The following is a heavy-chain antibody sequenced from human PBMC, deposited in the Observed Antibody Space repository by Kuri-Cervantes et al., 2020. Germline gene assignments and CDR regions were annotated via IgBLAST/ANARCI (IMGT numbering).Heavy chain of an antibody. V-gene: IGHV4-61*01. CDR1: GGSISSSSYY. CDR2: IYYSGST. J-gene: IGHJ5*02. D-gene: IGHD6-13*01. Sequence: GSLRLSCTVSGGSISSSSYYWGWIRQPPGKGLEWIGYIYYSGSTNYNPSLKSRVTISVDTSKNQFSLKLSSVTAADTAVYYCARDLGTAGVVTWGQGTLVTAPQ. CDR3: ARDLGTAGVVT.